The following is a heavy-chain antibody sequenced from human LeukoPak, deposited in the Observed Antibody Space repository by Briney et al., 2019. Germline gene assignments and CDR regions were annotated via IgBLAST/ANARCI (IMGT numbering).Heavy chain of an antibody. V-gene: IGHV4-34*01. J-gene: IGHJ2*01. CDR2: INHSGST. CDR3: ARDGYGGNSFGYFDL. CDR1: GGSFSGYY. Sequence: SETLSLTCAVYGGSFSGYYWSWIRQPPGKGLEWIGEINHSGSTYYNPSLKSRVTISVDTSKNQFSLKLSSVTAADTAVYYCARDGYGGNSFGYFDLWGRGTLVTVSS. D-gene: IGHD4-23*01.